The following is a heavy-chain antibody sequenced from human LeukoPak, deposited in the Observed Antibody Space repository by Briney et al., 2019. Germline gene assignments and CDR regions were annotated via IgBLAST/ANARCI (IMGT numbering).Heavy chain of an antibody. D-gene: IGHD2-2*01. CDR2: ISSSISYI. CDR1: GFTFSSYS. Sequence: GGSLRLSCAASGFTFSSYSMTWVRQAPGKGLEWVSSISSSISYIYYADSVKGRFTISRDNAKNSLYLQMNSLRAEDTAVYYCARVKEYQLLSGMDVWGQGTTVTVSS. CDR3: ARVKEYQLLSGMDV. V-gene: IGHV3-21*01. J-gene: IGHJ6*02.